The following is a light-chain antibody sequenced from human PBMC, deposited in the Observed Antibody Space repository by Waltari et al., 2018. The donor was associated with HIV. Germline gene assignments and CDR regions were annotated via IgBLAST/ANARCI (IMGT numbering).Light chain of an antibody. CDR2: EVT. V-gene: IGLV2-8*01. CDR1: SSDVGGYNY. CDR3: SSYAGSSNLRV. J-gene: IGLJ2*01. Sequence: QSALTQPPSASGSPGQSVTISCTGTSSDVGGYNYVSWYQQHPGKAPKLMIYEVTKRPSGVPDRFSDSKSGNTASLTVSGLQAEDEADYYCSSYAGSSNLRVFGGGTKLTVL.